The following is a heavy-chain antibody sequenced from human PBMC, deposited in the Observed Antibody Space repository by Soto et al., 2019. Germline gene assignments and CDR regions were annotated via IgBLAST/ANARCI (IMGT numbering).Heavy chain of an antibody. Sequence: EVQLLESGGGLVQPGGSVRLSCAASGFTFSPYAMAWVRQAPGKGLEWVATISNTGDTYYADAVKGRFTISRDNSKNTLYLQMSSLRAEETAVFYCAKRLAFYFESWGQGTLVTVSS. CDR1: GFTFSPYA. V-gene: IGHV3-23*01. D-gene: IGHD3-3*02. CDR3: AKRLAFYFES. CDR2: ISNTGDT. J-gene: IGHJ4*02.